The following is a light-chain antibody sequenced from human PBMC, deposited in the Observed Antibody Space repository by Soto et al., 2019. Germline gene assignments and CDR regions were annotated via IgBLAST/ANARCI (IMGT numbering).Light chain of an antibody. V-gene: IGKV3-20*01. J-gene: IGKJ4*01. CDR3: QQYSGSPPLT. CDR1: QSISSTY. Sequence: ENVLTQSPGTLSLSPGERATLSCRASQSISSTYLAWYQQKPGQPPRLLMYGASNRATGIPDRFSGSGSGTDFTLTISRLEPEDLAVYYCQQYSGSPPLTFGGGTKVEIK. CDR2: GAS.